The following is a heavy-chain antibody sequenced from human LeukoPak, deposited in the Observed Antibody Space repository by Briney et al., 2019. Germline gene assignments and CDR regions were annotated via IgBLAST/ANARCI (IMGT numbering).Heavy chain of an antibody. J-gene: IGHJ4*02. V-gene: IGHV3-23*01. CDR2: ISGSGGST. CDR3: ANRPYDYGGYFDY. D-gene: IGHD4-23*01. Sequence: GSLRLSCAASGFTFSSYAMSWVRQAPGKGLEWVSAISGSGGSTYYADSVKGRFTISRDNSKNTLYLQMNSLRADDTAVYYCANRPYDYGGYFDYWGQGTLVTVSS. CDR1: GFTFSSYA.